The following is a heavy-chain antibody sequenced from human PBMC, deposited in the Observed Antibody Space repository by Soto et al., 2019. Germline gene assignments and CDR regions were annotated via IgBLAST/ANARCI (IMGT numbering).Heavy chain of an antibody. V-gene: IGHV1-18*01. CDR2: ISTYNGNT. J-gene: IGHJ4*02. CDR3: AAGSFLGPWQY. CDR1: GDSFTSFA. D-gene: IGHD1-26*01. Sequence: QVQLVQSGVEVKKPGASVKVSCKVSGDSFTSFAISWVRQAPGQGLEWMGWISTYNGNTNYGPKVQGRVTLTTDTSTSTAYMDPRRLRSDDTAVYYCAAGSFLGPWQYWGQGTLVTVSS.